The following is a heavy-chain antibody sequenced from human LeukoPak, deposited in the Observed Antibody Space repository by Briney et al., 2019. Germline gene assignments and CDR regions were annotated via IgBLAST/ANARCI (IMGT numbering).Heavy chain of an antibody. CDR2: LSPDGSSS. J-gene: IGHJ5*02. Sequence: GGSLRLSCAASGFTFSTYWMHWVRQAPGEGLVWVSRLSPDGSSSVYADSVKGRFTVSRDNAKNTLYLQMSSLRTEDTAVYYCVKASTTVTSNWFDPWGQGTLVTVSS. CDR1: GFTFSTYW. D-gene: IGHD4-17*01. CDR3: VKASTTVTSNWFDP. V-gene: IGHV3-74*01.